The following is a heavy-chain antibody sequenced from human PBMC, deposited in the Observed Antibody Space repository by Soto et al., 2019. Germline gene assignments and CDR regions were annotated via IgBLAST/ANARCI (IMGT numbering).Heavy chain of an antibody. CDR3: AHKSGTHRSSRYLSWFDP. CDR1: GFSLSTSGVG. CDR2: IYWDDDK. D-gene: IGHD6-13*01. V-gene: IGHV2-5*02. J-gene: IGHJ5*02. Sequence: SGPTLVNPTQTLTLTCTFSGFSLSTSGVGVGWIRQPPGKALEWLALIYWDDDKRYSPSLKSRLTITKDTSKNQVVLTMTNMDPVDTATYYCAHKSGTHRSSRYLSWFDPRGQGTLVTVSS.